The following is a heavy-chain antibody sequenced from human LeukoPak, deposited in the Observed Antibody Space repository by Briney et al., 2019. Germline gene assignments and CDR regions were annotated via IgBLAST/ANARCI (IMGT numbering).Heavy chain of an antibody. CDR2: IYHSGST. CDR1: GGSISSGGYS. J-gene: IGHJ4*02. V-gene: IGHV4-30-2*01. CDR3: ARGDILTGYYL. D-gene: IGHD3-9*01. Sequence: SETLSLTCAVSGGSISSGGYSWSWIRQPPGKGLEWIGYIYHSGSTYYNPSLKSRVTISVDRSKNQFSLKLSSVTAADTAVYYCARGDILTGYYLWGQGTLVTVSS.